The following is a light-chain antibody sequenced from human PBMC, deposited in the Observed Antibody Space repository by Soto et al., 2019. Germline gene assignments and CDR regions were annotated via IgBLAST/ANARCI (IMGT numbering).Light chain of an antibody. CDR1: QSISSW. Sequence: DIQMTQSPSTLSASVGDRVTITCRSSQSISSWLAWFQQKPGKAPKLLIYTASSLEIGGPSRFSGSGSGTEFTLTISSLQPDDFATYYCQQYNSYSPTFGQGTKVEIK. V-gene: IGKV1-5*03. CDR3: QQYNSYSPT. J-gene: IGKJ1*01. CDR2: TAS.